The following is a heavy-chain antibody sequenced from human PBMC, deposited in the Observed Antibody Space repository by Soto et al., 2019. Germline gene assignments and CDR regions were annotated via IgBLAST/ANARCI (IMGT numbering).Heavy chain of an antibody. V-gene: IGHV1-69*04. CDR3: ARELPAGPFDY. Sequence: QVQLVQSGAEVKKPGSSVKVSCKASGGTFITSSFTWVRQAPGQGLEWMGRIIPIHGIPNYVQKFQDRVTITADKSTSTAYMELSSLRSEDTAVYFCARELPAGPFDYWGQGTLVTVSS. J-gene: IGHJ4*02. CDR1: GGTFITSS. CDR2: IIPIHGIP. D-gene: IGHD2-2*01.